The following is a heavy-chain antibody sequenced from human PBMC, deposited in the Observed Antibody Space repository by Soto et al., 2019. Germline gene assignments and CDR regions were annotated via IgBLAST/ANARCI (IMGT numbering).Heavy chain of an antibody. J-gene: IGHJ6*02. CDR1: GFTFSSYA. V-gene: IGHV3-23*01. D-gene: IGHD2-2*02. CDR2: IIGSGATT. Sequence: PGGSLRLSCAASGFTFSSYAMSWVRQAPGKGLEWVSAIIGSGATTHYADSVKGRFTISRDNSKRTVYLQMNSLRVEDTAVYYCAKDGLGYCSSTSCYRHYYYGMDVWGQGTTVTVSS. CDR3: AKDGLGYCSSTSCYRHYYYGMDV.